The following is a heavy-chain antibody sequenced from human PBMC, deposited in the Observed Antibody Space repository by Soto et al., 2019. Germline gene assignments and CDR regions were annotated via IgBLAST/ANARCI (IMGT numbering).Heavy chain of an antibody. D-gene: IGHD2-15*01. CDR3: ASGHVVVVAATPTFDY. J-gene: IGHJ4*02. CDR1: GYTFTGYY. Sequence: ASVKVSCKASGYTFTGYYMHWVRQAPGQGLEWMGWINPNSGGTNYAQKFQGRVTMTRDTSISTAYMELSRLRSDDTAVYYCASGHVVVVAATPTFDYWGQGTLVTVS. CDR2: INPNSGGT. V-gene: IGHV1-2*02.